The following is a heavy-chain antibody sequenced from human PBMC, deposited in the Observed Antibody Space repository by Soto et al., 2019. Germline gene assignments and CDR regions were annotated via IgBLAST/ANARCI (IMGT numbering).Heavy chain of an antibody. Sequence: QVQLQQWGAGLLKPSETLSVTCAVYDGSFSGYYWSWIRQPPGKGLEWIGEIHHSGSTNYNPSLKSRVTISVDTSKNQFSLKLSSVTAADTAVYYCSSGAAVIGPKPRTYYFDYWGQGTLVTVSP. CDR1: DGSFSGYY. V-gene: IGHV4-34*01. CDR3: SSGAAVIGPKPRTYYFDY. CDR2: IHHSGST. J-gene: IGHJ4*02. D-gene: IGHD2-21*01.